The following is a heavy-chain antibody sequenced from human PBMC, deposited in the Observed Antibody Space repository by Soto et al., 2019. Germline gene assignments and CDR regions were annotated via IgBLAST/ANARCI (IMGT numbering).Heavy chain of an antibody. CDR3: ARVPLHYDILTGSFDY. V-gene: IGHV3-74*01. CDR1: GFTFSSYW. D-gene: IGHD3-9*01. CDR2: INSDGSST. Sequence: GRSLRLSCAASGFTFSSYWMHWVRQAPGKGLVWVSRINSDGSSTSYADSVKGRFTISRDNAKNTLYLQMNSLRAEDTAVYYCARVPLHYDILTGSFDYWGQGTLVTVSS. J-gene: IGHJ4*02.